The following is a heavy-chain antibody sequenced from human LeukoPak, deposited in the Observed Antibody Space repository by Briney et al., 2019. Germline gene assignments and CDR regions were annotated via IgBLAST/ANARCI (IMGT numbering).Heavy chain of an antibody. CDR3: ASVDYYGSGNYYNDVDY. Sequence: GGSLRLSCAASGFTFSSYSMNWVRQAPGKGLEWVSSTSSSSSYIYYAGSVKGRFTISRDNAKNSLYLQMNSLRAEDTALYYCASVDYYGSGNYYNDVDYWGQGTLVTVSS. V-gene: IGHV3-21*01. D-gene: IGHD3-10*01. J-gene: IGHJ4*02. CDR1: GFTFSSYS. CDR2: TSSSSSYI.